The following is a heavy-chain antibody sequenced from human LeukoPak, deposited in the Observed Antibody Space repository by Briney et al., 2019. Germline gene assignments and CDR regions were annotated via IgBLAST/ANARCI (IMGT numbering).Heavy chain of an antibody. D-gene: IGHD3-10*01. J-gene: IGHJ6*04. Sequence: GESLKISCKGSGYSFTSYWIGWVRQMPGKGLEWMGIIYPGDSDTRYSPSFQGQVTISADKSISTAYLQWSSLKASDTAMYYCARFNCYGSGTPRDYGMDVWGKGTTVTVSS. CDR3: ARFNCYGSGTPRDYGMDV. V-gene: IGHV5-51*01. CDR1: GYSFTSYW. CDR2: IYPGDSDT.